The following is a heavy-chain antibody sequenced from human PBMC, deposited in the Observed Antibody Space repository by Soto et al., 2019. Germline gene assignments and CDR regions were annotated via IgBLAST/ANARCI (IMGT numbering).Heavy chain of an antibody. CDR1: GYTFTSYG. CDR3: ARDRGDYYGSGSYYNNIIDWFDP. CDR2: ISAYNGNT. J-gene: IGHJ5*02. D-gene: IGHD3-10*01. Sequence: ASVKVSCKASGYTFTSYGISWVRQAPGQGLEWMGWISAYNGNTNYAQKLQGRVTMTTVTSTSTAYMELRSLRSDDTAVYYCARDRGDYYGSGSYYNNIIDWFDPWGQGTLVTVSS. V-gene: IGHV1-18*04.